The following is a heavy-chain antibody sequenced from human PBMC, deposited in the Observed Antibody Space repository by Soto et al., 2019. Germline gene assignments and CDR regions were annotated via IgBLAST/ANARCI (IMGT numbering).Heavy chain of an antibody. Sequence: QVQLVQSGAEVKKPGSSVRVSCKASGGMFYSSAINWVRQAPGQGLEWMGGIVPMNGSPKYAQEFLGRVTIPADAYANTAYMDLSGRKSEDTAVYYCSFAPKWTYQRNRYWGRGHQVTVSS. D-gene: IGHD1-1*01. CDR2: IVPMNGSP. J-gene: IGHJ4*02. CDR1: GGMFYSSA. CDR3: SFAPKWTYQRNRY. V-gene: IGHV1-69*01.